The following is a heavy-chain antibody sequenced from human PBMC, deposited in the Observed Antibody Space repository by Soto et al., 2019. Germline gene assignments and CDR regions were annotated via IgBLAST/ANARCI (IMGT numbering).Heavy chain of an antibody. CDR1: GYTFSNFG. Sequence: QVQLVQSAHEAKKPGASVKVSCKASGYTFSNFGIGWVRQAPGQGPEWMGWISPADGNTNYAQKVQERVTMITDTSTTTAYMELTPLRSDDTAIYYCARWAFASGGWYFGSFDLWGHGTLVTVFS. J-gene: IGHJ3*01. D-gene: IGHD6-19*01. CDR2: ISPADGNT. V-gene: IGHV1-18*01. CDR3: ARWAFASGGWYFGSFDL.